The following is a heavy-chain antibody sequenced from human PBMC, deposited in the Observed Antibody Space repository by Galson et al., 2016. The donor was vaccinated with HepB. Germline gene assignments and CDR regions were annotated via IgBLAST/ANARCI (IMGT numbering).Heavy chain of an antibody. CDR2: ISPSGDIT. CDR1: EFTFTSYG. CDR3: AKDLWLRGLTPFDH. D-gene: IGHD3-10*01. J-gene: IGHJ4*02. Sequence: SLRLSCATSEFTFTSYGLSWVRQAPGKGLEWVSGISPSGDITYYADSVKGRFTISRDNSKNTLSLQMNSLRAEDTAVYYCAKDLWLRGLTPFDHWGQGTLVTVSP. V-gene: IGHV3-23*01.